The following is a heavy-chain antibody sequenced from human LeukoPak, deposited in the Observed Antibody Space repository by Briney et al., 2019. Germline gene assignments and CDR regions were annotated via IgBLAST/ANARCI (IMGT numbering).Heavy chain of an antibody. D-gene: IGHD2-2*01. Sequence: SETLSLTCAVYGGSFCGYYWSWIRQPPGKGLEWIGEINHSGSTNYNPSLKSRVTISVDTSKNQFSLKLSSVTAADTAVYYCARGARGYCSSTSCEGFDYWGQGALVTVSS. CDR1: GGSFCGYY. V-gene: IGHV4-34*01. J-gene: IGHJ4*02. CDR3: ARGARGYCSSTSCEGFDY. CDR2: INHSGST.